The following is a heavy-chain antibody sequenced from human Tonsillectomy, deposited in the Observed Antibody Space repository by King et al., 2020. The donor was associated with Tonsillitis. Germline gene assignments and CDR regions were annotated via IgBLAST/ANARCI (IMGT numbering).Heavy chain of an antibody. V-gene: IGHV3-23*04. CDR3: TPWFGELFDAFYI. CDR2: ISGSGGST. D-gene: IGHD3-10*01. CDR1: GFTFSSYA. J-gene: IGHJ3*02. Sequence: VQLVESGGGLVQPGGSLRLSCAASGFTFSSYAMTWVRQAPGKGLEWVSGISGSGGSTYYADSVKGRFTISRDNSKNTLYLQMNSLRAEDTAVYYCTPWFGELFDAFYIWGQGTMVTVSS.